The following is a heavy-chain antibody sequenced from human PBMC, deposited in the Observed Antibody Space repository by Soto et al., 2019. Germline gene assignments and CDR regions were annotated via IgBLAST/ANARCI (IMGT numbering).Heavy chain of an antibody. Sequence: SVKVSCKASGFTFTSSGMQWVRQARGQRLEWIGWIVVGSGNTNYAQKFQERVTITRDMSTSTAYMELSSLRSEDTAVYYCAVLLSTHCGGDCNVDYWGQGTLVTVSS. J-gene: IGHJ4*02. V-gene: IGHV1-58*02. CDR2: IVVGSGNT. CDR1: GFTFTSSG. D-gene: IGHD2-21*02. CDR3: AVLLSTHCGGDCNVDY.